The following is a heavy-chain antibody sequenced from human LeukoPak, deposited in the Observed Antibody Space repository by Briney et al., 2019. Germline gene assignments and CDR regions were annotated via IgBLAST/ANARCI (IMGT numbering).Heavy chain of an antibody. CDR3: ARLRGLYSDTNRYQAALDC. Sequence: GGSLRLSCAASGFTFSNYWMSWVRQAPGKGLEWVANIKQDGSEKYYVDSVKGRFTISRDNAKNSLYVQMNSLRAEDTAVYYCARLRGLYSDTNRYQAALDCWGQGTLVTVSS. CDR1: GFTFSNYW. V-gene: IGHV3-7*01. CDR2: IKQDGSEK. J-gene: IGHJ4*02. D-gene: IGHD1-26*01.